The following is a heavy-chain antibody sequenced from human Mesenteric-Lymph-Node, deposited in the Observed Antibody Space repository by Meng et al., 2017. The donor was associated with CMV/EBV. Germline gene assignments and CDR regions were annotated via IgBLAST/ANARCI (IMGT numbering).Heavy chain of an antibody. CDR1: GNNFTSYD. Sequence: SGNNFTSYDINWVRQATGQGLEWMGWMNTNSGNTGYAQKFQGRVTMTRNTSISTAYMELSSLRSEDTAVYYCARSPSYGDYMVFDPWGQGTLVTVSS. V-gene: IGHV1-8*01. J-gene: IGHJ5*02. CDR3: ARSPSYGDYMVFDP. CDR2: MNTNSGNT. D-gene: IGHD4-17*01.